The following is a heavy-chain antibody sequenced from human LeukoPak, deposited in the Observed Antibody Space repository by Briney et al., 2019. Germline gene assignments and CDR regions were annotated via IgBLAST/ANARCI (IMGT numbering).Heavy chain of an antibody. J-gene: IGHJ4*02. Sequence: EPGGSLRLSCAASGFTFSSYAMTWVRQAPGKGLQWVSAVSGSGAHTYYADSVKGRFTISRDNSRDTLYLQMNSLRAEDTAIYICAKTGSSRFDYWGQGTLVTVSS. CDR1: GFTFSSYA. CDR2: VSGSGAHT. V-gene: IGHV3-23*01. CDR3: AKTGSSRFDY. D-gene: IGHD1-26*01.